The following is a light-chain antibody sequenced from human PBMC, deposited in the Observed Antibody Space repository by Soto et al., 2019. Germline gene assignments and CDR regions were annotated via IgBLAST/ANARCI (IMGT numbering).Light chain of an antibody. CDR2: KAS. J-gene: IGKJ1*01. V-gene: IGKV1-5*03. CDR1: QSISIW. CDR3: QQYNSWWT. Sequence: DIQMTQSPSTLSASVGDRVTITCRASQSISIWLAWYQQKPGKAPKLLMYKASSLESGVPSRFSGSASGTEFNLTISSLQPDDFATYYGQQYNSWWTFGQGTKVEIK.